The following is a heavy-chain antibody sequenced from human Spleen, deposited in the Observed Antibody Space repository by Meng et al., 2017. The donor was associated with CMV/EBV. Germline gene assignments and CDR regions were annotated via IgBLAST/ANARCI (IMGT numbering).Heavy chain of an antibody. Sequence: GESLKISCAASGFTFDDYGMHWVRQTPGKGLEWVAFIRHDGTNKFYGDSVKGRFTISRDNSKNTVYLQMNSLRPEETAVYYCAKDLLLFGGPNAYLDYWGQGTLVTVSS. V-gene: IGHV3-30*02. D-gene: IGHD3-16*01. CDR1: GFTFDDYG. J-gene: IGHJ4*02. CDR2: IRHDGTNK. CDR3: AKDLLLFGGPNAYLDY.